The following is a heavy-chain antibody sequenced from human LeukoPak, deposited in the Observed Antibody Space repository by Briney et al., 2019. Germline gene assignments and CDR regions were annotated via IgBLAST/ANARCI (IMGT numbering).Heavy chain of an antibody. D-gene: IGHD2-2*02. V-gene: IGHV3-30*03. CDR2: ISYDGGNE. CDR3: AREECSSSSCYTFDH. Sequence: GRSLRLSCAASGFTFSSYGMHWVRQAPGKGLGWVAVISYDGGNEYYADSVKGRLTISRDNSKNTLYLQMNSLRAEDTAVYYCAREECSSSSCYTFDHWGQGTLVTVSS. CDR1: GFTFSSYG. J-gene: IGHJ4*02.